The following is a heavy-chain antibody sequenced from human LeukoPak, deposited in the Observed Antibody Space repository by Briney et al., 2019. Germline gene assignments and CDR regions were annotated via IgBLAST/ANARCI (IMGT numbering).Heavy chain of an antibody. D-gene: IGHD1-1*01. V-gene: IGHV4-39*02. CDR2: IYYSGST. Sequence: PSETLSLTCTVSGGSISSSSYYWGWIRQPPGKGLEWIGSIYYSGSTYYNPSLKSRVTISVDTSKNQFSLKLSSVTAADTAVYYCAREVQLERRPDAFDIWGQGTMVTVSS. CDR3: AREVQLERRPDAFDI. CDR1: GGSISSSSYY. J-gene: IGHJ3*02.